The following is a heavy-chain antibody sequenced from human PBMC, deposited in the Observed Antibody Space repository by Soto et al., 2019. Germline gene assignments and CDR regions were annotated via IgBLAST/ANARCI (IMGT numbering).Heavy chain of an antibody. J-gene: IGHJ3*02. CDR1: GFTFSSYG. CDR3: AKPYDYIWGSYRYSPDDAFDI. Sequence: GGSLRLSCAASGFTFSSYGMHWVRQAPGKGLEWVAVISYDGSNKYYADSVKGRFTISRDNSKNTLYLQMNSLRAEDTAVYYCAKPYDYIWGSYRYSPDDAFDIWGQGTMVTVSS. D-gene: IGHD3-16*02. V-gene: IGHV3-30*18. CDR2: ISYDGSNK.